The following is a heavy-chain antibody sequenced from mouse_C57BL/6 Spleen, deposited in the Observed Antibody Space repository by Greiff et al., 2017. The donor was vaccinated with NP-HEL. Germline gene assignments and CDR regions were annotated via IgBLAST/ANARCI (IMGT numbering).Heavy chain of an antibody. Sequence: QVHVKQSGPELVKPGGSVKISCTASGYAFSSSWMNWVKQRPGKGLEWIGRIYPGDGDTNYTGKFKGKATLTADKSSSTAHMQLSRLTSEDSAVYFCARGDGSSYGWYFDGWGTGTTVTVSS. J-gene: IGHJ1*03. V-gene: IGHV1-82*01. CDR1: GYAFSSSW. D-gene: IGHD1-1*01. CDR3: ARGDGSSYGWYFDG. CDR2: IYPGDGDT.